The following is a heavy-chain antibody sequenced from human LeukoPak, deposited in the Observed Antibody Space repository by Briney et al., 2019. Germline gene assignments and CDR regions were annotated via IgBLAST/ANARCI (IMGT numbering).Heavy chain of an antibody. V-gene: IGHV1-69*04. J-gene: IGHJ6*02. CDR3: AGWGYCSSTSCYRGSGYYYYGMDV. CDR2: IIPIFGIA. Sequence: ASVKVSCKASGGTFSSYAISWVRQAPGQGLEWMGRIIPIFGIANYAQKFQGRVTITADKSTSTAYMELSSLRSEDTAVYYCAGWGYCSSTSCYRGSGYYYYGMDVWGQGTTVTVSS. CDR1: GGTFSSYA. D-gene: IGHD2-2*02.